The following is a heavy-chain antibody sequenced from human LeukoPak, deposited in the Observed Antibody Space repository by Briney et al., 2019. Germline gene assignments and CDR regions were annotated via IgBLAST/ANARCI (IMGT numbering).Heavy chain of an antibody. CDR3: ARDRYYGSGSWDY. D-gene: IGHD3-10*01. J-gene: IGHJ4*02. CDR1: GFIFANYW. CDR2: IRQDGSEK. V-gene: IGHV3-7*01. Sequence: LPGGSLRLSCAASGFIFANYWMSWVRQAPGKGLEWVANIRQDGSEKFYVDSVKGRFTISRDNAKNSLYLQMNSLRAEDTAVYYCARDRYYGSGSWDYWGQGSLVTVSS.